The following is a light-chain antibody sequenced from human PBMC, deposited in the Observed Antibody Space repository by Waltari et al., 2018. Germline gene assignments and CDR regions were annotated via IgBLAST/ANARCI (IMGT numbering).Light chain of an antibody. Sequence: DIVMTQSPDSLAMSLGESATIKCKSSQSLLYTLSNRNYLALYQQKPGQPPRLLIYWASTRESGVPDRFSGSGSGTDFTLTISSLQAEDVAVYYCQQYSSPPYSFGQGTKLEIK. J-gene: IGKJ2*01. CDR2: WAS. CDR3: QQYSSPPYS. V-gene: IGKV4-1*01. CDR1: QSLLYTLSNRNY.